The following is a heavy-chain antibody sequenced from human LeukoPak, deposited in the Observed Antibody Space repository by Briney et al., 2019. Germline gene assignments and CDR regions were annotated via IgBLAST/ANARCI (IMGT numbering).Heavy chain of an antibody. V-gene: IGHV4-59*01. Sequence: SETLSLTCTVSGGSISSYYWSWIRQPPGKGLEWIGYIYYSGSTNYNPSLKSRVTISVDTSKNQFSLKLSSVTAADTAVYYCARTLWFGELFYFDYWGQGTLVTVSS. CDR2: IYYSGST. CDR3: ARTLWFGELFYFDY. D-gene: IGHD3-10*01. CDR1: GGSISSYY. J-gene: IGHJ4*02.